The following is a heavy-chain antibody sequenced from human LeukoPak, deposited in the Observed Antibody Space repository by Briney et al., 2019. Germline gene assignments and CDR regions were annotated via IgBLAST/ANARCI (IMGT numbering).Heavy chain of an antibody. CDR2: ISGSGGST. V-gene: IGHV3-23*01. Sequence: GGSLRLSCAASGFTFSSYAMSWVRQAPGKGLEWVSAISGSGGSTYYADSVKGRFTISRDNSKNTLSLQMNSLRAEDTAVYYCAKDRLRLGELSYYFDYWGQGTLVTVSS. CDR1: GFTFSSYA. J-gene: IGHJ4*02. CDR3: AKDRLRLGELSYYFDY. D-gene: IGHD3-16*02.